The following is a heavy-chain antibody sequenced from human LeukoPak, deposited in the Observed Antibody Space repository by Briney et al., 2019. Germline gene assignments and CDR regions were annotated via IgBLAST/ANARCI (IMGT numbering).Heavy chain of an antibody. D-gene: IGHD3-10*01. V-gene: IGHV3-21*01. J-gene: IGHJ3*02. CDR3: AVAYYYGSGDAFDI. Sequence: GGSLRLSCAASGFTFSSYTMNWVRQAPGKGLEWVSSISIGGDYIYYADSVTGRFTISRDNAKNSLYLQMNSLRAEDTAVYYCAVAYYYGSGDAFDIWGQGTKVTVSS. CDR1: GFTFSSYT. CDR2: ISIGGDYI.